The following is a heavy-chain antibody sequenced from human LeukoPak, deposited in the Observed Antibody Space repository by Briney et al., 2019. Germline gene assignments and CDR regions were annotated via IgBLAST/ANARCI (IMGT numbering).Heavy chain of an antibody. D-gene: IGHD3-16*01. Sequence: SGPTLVNPTQTLTLTCTFSGFSLSSSAVGVGWIRQPPGKALEWLALIYWNEDKRYSPSLKSRLTITKDTSRNQVVLTMTNMDPVDTGTYYCAHNLGGGNSGIFDYWGQGTLVTVSS. CDR3: AHNLGGGNSGIFDY. J-gene: IGHJ4*02. V-gene: IGHV2-5*01. CDR1: GFSLSSSAVG. CDR2: IYWNEDK.